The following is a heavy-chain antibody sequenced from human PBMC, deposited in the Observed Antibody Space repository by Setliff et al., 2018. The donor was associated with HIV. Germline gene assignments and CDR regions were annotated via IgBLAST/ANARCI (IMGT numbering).Heavy chain of an antibody. V-gene: IGHV4-38-2*02. CDR3: AREKEDDYVWGSYRSNAFDI. CDR2: IYHSGST. J-gene: IGHJ3*02. D-gene: IGHD3-16*02. Sequence: SETLSLTCTVSGYSISSGYYWGWIRQPPGKGLEWIGSIYHSGSTYYNPSLKSRATISVDTSKNQFSLKLSSVTAADTAVYYCAREKEDDYVWGSYRSNAFDIWGQGTMVTVSS. CDR1: GYSISSGYY.